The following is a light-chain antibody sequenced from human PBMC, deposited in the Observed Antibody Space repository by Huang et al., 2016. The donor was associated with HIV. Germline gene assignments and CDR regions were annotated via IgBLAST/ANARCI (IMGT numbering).Light chain of an antibody. CDR3: QQYNGWPPWT. CDR1: RSVVSR. CDR2: AGS. Sequence: TVMTQSPATLSVSPGETATLSCRASRSVVSRLAWYQQKPGQAPRRLIYAGSTRATGVPARFSGSGSGTEFTLTISSLQSDDFATYHCQQYNGWPPWTFGQGTKVDMK. J-gene: IGKJ1*01. V-gene: IGKV3-15*01.